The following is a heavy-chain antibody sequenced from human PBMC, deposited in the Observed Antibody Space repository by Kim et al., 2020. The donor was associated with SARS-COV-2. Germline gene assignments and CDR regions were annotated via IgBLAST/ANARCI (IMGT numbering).Heavy chain of an antibody. Sequence: ASVKVSCKASGYTFIRSSIHWVRQAPGQRLEWMGWINADTGNTKYSQNFAGRVNITRDTSASTAYMELSSLRSEDTAMYFCARAALFGQREYKGWFDLWGQGALVTVSS. V-gene: IGHV1-3*01. D-gene: IGHD3-3*01. CDR3: ARAALFGQREYKGWFDL. CDR1: GYTFIRSS. CDR2: INADTGNT. J-gene: IGHJ5*02.